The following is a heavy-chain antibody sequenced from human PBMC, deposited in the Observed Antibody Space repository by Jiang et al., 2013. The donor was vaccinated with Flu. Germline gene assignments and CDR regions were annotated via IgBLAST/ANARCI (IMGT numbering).Heavy chain of an antibody. CDR1: GGSISSYY. D-gene: IGHD2-21*02. CDR2: IYTSGST. Sequence: GLVKPSETLSLTCAVSGGSISSYYWSWIRQPAGKGLEWIGRIYTSGSTNYNPSLKSRVTMSVDTSKNQFSLKLSSVTAADTAVYYCARDHLAYCGGDCYYDAFDIWGQGTMVTVSS. J-gene: IGHJ3*02. V-gene: IGHV4-4*07. CDR3: ARDHLAYCGGDCYYDAFDI.